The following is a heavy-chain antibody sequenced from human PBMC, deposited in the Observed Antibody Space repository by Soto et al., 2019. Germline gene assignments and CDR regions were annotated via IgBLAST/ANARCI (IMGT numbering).Heavy chain of an antibody. D-gene: IGHD2-15*01. V-gene: IGHV1-69*01. CDR3: ACCPHASYYYYGMDL. CDR1: GGTFSSYA. CDR2: IIPIFGTA. J-gene: IGHJ6*02. Sequence: QVQLVQSGAGVKKPGSSVKLSCKASGGTFSSYAISWVQQAPGQGLGWMGGIIPIFGTANYAQKFQGRVTITADESTSTAYMELSSLRSEDTAVYYCACCPHASYYYYGMDLWGQGTTVTVSS.